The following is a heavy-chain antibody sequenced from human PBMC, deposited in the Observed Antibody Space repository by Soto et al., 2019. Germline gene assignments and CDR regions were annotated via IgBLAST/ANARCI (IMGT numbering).Heavy chain of an antibody. CDR3: ARGTDTWFFAL. D-gene: IGHD3-9*01. CDR1: DDSISSGGYY. CDR2: IYGTGNM. Sequence: QVQLQESGPGPVKPSQTLSLTCTVSDDSISSGGYYWSWIRQHPGKGLEWIGYIYGTGNMYYKSSLKSRLTFSVDTSKNHFSLKLTSVTAADTAVYYCARGTDTWFFALWGRGTLVTVSS. J-gene: IGHJ2*01. V-gene: IGHV4-31*03.